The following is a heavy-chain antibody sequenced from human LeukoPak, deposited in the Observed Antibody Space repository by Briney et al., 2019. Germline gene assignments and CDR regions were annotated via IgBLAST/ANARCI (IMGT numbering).Heavy chain of an antibody. J-gene: IGHJ6*02. V-gene: IGHV1-2*02. D-gene: IGHD3-3*01. CDR1: GYTFTGYY. CDR2: INPNSGGT. Sequence: ASVKVSCKASGYTFTGYYMHWVRQAPGQGLEWMGWINPNSGGTNYAQKFQGRVTMTGDTSISTAYMELSRLRSDDTAVYYCARAPLYDFWSGYYLYYYGMDVWGQGTTVTVSS. CDR3: ARAPLYDFWSGYYLYYYGMDV.